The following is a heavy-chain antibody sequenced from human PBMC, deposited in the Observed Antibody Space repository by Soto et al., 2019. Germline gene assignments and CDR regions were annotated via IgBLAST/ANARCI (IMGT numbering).Heavy chain of an antibody. CDR1: GFTFSSYA. D-gene: IGHD4-4*01. J-gene: IGHJ2*01. Sequence: QVQLVESGGGVVQPGRSLRLSCAASGFTFSSYAMHWVRQAPGKGLEWVAFISYDGSNKYYADSVKGRFTISRDNSKNTLYLQMNSLRTEDTAVYYCARPLWRDDYNWGYFDLWGRGTLVTVSS. CDR3: ARPLWRDDYNWGYFDL. CDR2: ISYDGSNK. V-gene: IGHV3-30*04.